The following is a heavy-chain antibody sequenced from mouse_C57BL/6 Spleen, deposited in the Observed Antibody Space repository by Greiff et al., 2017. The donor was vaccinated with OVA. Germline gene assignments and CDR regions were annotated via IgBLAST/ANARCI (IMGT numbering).Heavy chain of an antibody. CDR2: IRYSGST. D-gene: IGHD1-1*01. J-gene: IGHJ2*01. Sequence: EVKLQESGPGMVKPSQSLSLTCTVTGYSITSGYDWHWIRHFPGNKLEWMGYIRYSGSTNYNPSLKSRISITHDTSKNHFFLKLNSVTTEDTATYYCARGGGSSYFDYWGQGTTLTVSS. CDR1: GYSITSGYD. V-gene: IGHV3-1*01. CDR3: ARGGGSSYFDY.